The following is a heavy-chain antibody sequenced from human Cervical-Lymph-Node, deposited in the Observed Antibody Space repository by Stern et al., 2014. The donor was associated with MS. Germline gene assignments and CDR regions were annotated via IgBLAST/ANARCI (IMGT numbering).Heavy chain of an antibody. CDR1: AYTFTDYA. D-gene: IGHD6-19*01. J-gene: IGHJ5*02. Sequence: QVQLVQSGAEVKKPGASVTVSCKTSAYTFTDYAIHWVRQAPGQRLEWMGGIDTNNGNTKYSQNFQGRVTLTRDTSASTAYMEMRSLRSEDTAVYFCARDSSVVGTVPNWFDPWGQGTLVTVSS. CDR3: ARDSSVVGTVPNWFDP. V-gene: IGHV1-3*04. CDR2: IDTNNGNT.